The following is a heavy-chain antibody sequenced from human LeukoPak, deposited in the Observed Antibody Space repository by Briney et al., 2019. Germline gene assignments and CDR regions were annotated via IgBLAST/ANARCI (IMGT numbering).Heavy chain of an antibody. CDR2: ISYDGSNK. V-gene: IGHV3-30*18. J-gene: IGHJ4*02. Sequence: GGSLRLSCAASGFTFSSYGMHWVRQAPGKGLEWVAVISYDGSNKYYVDSVKGRFTISRDNSKNTLYLQMNSLRAEDTAVYYCAKDLYGDYLSPDFDYWGQGTLVTVSS. D-gene: IGHD4-17*01. CDR3: AKDLYGDYLSPDFDY. CDR1: GFTFSSYG.